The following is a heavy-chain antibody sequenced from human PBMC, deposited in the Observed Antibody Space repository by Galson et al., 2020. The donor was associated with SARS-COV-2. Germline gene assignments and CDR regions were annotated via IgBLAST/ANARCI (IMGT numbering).Heavy chain of an antibody. V-gene: IGHV4-38-2*02. CDR1: DYSIRGGYY. CDR2: IYHTGST. Sequence: SQTLSLTCSVSDYSIRGGYYWGWIRQPPGKGLEWIGSIYHTGSTYYKSSLKSRLTMSVDTSKNQFSLNLRSVTAADTAVYYCARGYSSVWYQYSFDFWGQGTLVTVPS. J-gene: IGHJ4*02. CDR3: ARGYSSVWYQYSFDF. D-gene: IGHD6-19*01.